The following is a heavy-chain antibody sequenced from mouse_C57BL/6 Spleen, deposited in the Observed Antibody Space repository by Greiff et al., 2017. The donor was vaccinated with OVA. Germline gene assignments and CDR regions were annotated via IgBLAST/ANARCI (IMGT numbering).Heavy chain of an antibody. CDR1: GYSITSDY. CDR3: ARCPQGTTAEGYFDY. D-gene: IGHD1-2*01. J-gene: IGHJ2*01. V-gene: IGHV3-8*01. Sequence: EVKLEESGPGLAKPSQTLSLTCSVTGYSITSDYWNWIRKFPGNKLEYMGYISYSGSTYYNPSLKSRISITRDTSKNQYYLQLNSVTTEDTATYYCARCPQGTTAEGYFDYWGQGTTLTVSS. CDR2: ISYSGST.